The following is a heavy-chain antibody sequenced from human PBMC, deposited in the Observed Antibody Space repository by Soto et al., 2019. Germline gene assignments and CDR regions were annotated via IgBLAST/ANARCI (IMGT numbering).Heavy chain of an antibody. CDR3: ARDLGGWPDY. D-gene: IGHD2-15*01. J-gene: IGHJ4*02. V-gene: IGHV3-23*01. CDR2: ITASGRRT. CDR1: GFTFSSYD. Sequence: GGSLRLSCAASGFTFSSYDMSWVRQAPGKGLEWVSAITASGRRTYYADSVKGRFTISRDNSKNTLYLQMNSLRAEDTAVYYCARDLGGWPDYWGQGTLVTVSS.